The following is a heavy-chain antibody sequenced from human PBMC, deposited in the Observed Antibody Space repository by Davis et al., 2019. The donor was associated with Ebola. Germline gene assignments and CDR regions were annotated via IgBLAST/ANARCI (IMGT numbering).Heavy chain of an antibody. Sequence: GESLKISCAASGFTLSGYWMHWIRQAPGKGLEWVSHMHSDGRTTTYADSVKGRFTISRDNSKNTLYLQMSSLRAEDTAVYYCVKEALRTVATPRNWFDPWGQGTLVTVSS. CDR3: VKEALRTVATPRNWFDP. D-gene: IGHD5-12*01. CDR2: MHSDGRTT. V-gene: IGHV3-74*01. J-gene: IGHJ5*02. CDR1: GFTLSGYW.